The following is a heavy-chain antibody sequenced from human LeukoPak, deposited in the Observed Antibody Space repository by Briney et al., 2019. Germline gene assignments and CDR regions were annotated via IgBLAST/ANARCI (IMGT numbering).Heavy chain of an antibody. CDR1: GSSFTSYW. V-gene: IGHV5-51*01. CDR2: IYPGDSDT. J-gene: IGHJ4*02. CDR3: ASRLNSNYGYYFDY. Sequence: GESLQISGQGSGSSFTSYWIGWGRQLPGKGREGMGIIYPGDSDTRYSPSFQAEVTISADKSISTAYLQWSSLKASDTAMYYCASRLNSNYGYYFDYWGQGTLVTVSS. D-gene: IGHD4-11*01.